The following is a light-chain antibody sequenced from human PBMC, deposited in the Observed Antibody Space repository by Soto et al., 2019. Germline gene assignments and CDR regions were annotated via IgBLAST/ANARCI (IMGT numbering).Light chain of an antibody. J-gene: IGLJ1*01. CDR2: EVN. Sequence: QSVLTQPPSVSGSPGQSVTISCTGTSSDVGSYNRLSWYQQPPGTAPKLIMYEVNTRPSGVPDRFSGSKSGSTASLTISGVQAEDEDDYYCSLYISGSTYVFGTGTKLTVL. V-gene: IGLV2-18*01. CDR3: SLYISGSTYV. CDR1: SSDVGSYNR.